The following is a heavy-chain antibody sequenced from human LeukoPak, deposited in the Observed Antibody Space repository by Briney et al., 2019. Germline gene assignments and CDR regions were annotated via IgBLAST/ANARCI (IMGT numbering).Heavy chain of an antibody. D-gene: IGHD1-26*01. J-gene: IGHJ4*02. Sequence: SGGSLRLSCAASGFTFSSYSMNWVRQAPGGGLEWVSTISSGGDNTFYANSVKGRFAISRDNLRNTLDLQMNNLRVEDTALYYCTKRGAYHSGRSMFFEFWGQGSLVTVSS. V-gene: IGHV3-23*01. CDR1: GFTFSSYS. CDR2: ISSGGDNT. CDR3: TKRGAYHSGRSMFFEF.